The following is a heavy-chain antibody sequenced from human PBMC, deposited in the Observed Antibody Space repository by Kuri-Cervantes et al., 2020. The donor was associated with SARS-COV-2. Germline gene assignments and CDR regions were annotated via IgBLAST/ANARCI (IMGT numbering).Heavy chain of an antibody. CDR1: GYTLTELS. V-gene: IGHV1-18*01. CDR3: ARDPADYGGRKHDY. CDR2: ISAYNGNT. Sequence: ASVKVSCKVSGYTLTELSMHWVRQAPGKGLEWMGWISAYNGNTNYAQKLQGRVTMTTDTSTSTAYMELRSLRSDDTAVHYCARDPADYGGRKHDYWGQGTLVTVSS. J-gene: IGHJ4*02. D-gene: IGHD4-23*01.